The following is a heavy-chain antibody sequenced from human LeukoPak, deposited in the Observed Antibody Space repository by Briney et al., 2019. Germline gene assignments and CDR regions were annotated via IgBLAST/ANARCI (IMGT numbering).Heavy chain of an antibody. Sequence: GGSLRLSCAASGFTLSSYWMHWVRQAPGKGLVWVSRINSDGSSTSYADSVKGRFTISRDNAKNTLYLQMNSLRAEDTAVYYCARAGSYFDWLLAFDYWGQGTLVTVSS. CDR3: ARAGSYFDWLLAFDY. D-gene: IGHD3-9*01. V-gene: IGHV3-74*01. CDR1: GFTLSSYW. J-gene: IGHJ4*02. CDR2: INSDGSST.